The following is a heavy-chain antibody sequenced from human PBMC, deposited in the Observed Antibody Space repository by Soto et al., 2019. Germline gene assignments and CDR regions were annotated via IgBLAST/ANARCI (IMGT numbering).Heavy chain of an antibody. Sequence: ESVGGLVKPGGSLRLSCAASGFNFSDHYMNWIRQAPGKGLEWVSYISGSSRYTNFADSVKGRFTISRDNAKNSLYLQMNSLRAEDTAVYYCARHTSGWHYYDYWGQGTPVTVSS. CDR3: ARHTSGWHYYDY. V-gene: IGHV3-11*06. D-gene: IGHD6-19*01. J-gene: IGHJ4*02. CDR2: ISGSSRYT. CDR1: GFNFSDHY.